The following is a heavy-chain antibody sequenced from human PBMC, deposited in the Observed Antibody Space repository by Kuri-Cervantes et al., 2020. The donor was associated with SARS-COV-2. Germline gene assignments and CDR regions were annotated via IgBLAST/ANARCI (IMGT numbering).Heavy chain of an antibody. V-gene: IGHV3-64*04. Sequence: GGSLRLSCSASGFTFSSYAMHWVRQAPGKGLEYVSAISSNGGSTYYADSVKGRFTISRDNSKNTLYLQMNSLRAEDTAVYYCARVRALCGGDCYSANDAFDIWGQGTMVTVSS. CDR2: ISSNGGST. D-gene: IGHD2-21*02. CDR3: ARVRALCGGDCYSANDAFDI. J-gene: IGHJ3*02. CDR1: GFTFSSYA.